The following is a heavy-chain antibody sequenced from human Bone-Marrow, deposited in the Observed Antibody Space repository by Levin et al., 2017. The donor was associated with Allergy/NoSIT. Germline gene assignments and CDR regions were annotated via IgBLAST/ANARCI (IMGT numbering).Heavy chain of an antibody. CDR1: GDSVSSNSAA. J-gene: IGHJ2*01. V-gene: IGHV6-1*01. Sequence: SQTLSLTCAISGDSVSSNSAAWSWIRQSPSRGLEWLGRTYYRSKWYYEYAVSVKGRISINPDTSKNQFTLQLNSVNIDDTAVYFCARGSYDSTWFWGRGTLVTVSS. CDR3: ARGSYDSTWF. D-gene: IGHD2-2*01. CDR2: TYYRSKWYY.